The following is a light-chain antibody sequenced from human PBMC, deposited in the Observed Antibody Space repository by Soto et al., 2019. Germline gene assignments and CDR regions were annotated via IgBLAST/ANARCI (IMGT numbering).Light chain of an antibody. CDR1: QSISSW. V-gene: IGKV1-5*01. CDR3: QQYNSYPLT. Sequence: DIQMTQSPSTLSASVGDRVTITCRASQSISSWLAWYQQKPGKAPKLLIYDASILESGVPSRFGGSGSGTEFTLPISSLQPDDFATYYCQQYNSYPLTFRGGTKVEIK. CDR2: DAS. J-gene: IGKJ4*01.